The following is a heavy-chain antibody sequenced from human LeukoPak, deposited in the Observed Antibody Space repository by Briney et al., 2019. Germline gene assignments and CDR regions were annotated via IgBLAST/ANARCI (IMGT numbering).Heavy chain of an antibody. Sequence: GGSLRLSCAASGFTFSVYAMSWVRQAPGKGLQWVSSITSSGDGTYYADSVKGRFTISRDNSENMLYLQMNSLRVEDTAVYFCAKDRPNYYGSNGHYYRRDGDYWGQGTLVTVSS. CDR2: ITSSGDGT. D-gene: IGHD3-22*01. J-gene: IGHJ4*02. V-gene: IGHV3-23*01. CDR1: GFTFSVYA. CDR3: AKDRPNYYGSNGHYYRRDGDY.